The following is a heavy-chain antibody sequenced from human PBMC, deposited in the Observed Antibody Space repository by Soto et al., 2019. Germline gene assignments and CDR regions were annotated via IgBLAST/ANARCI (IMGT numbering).Heavy chain of an antibody. CDR3: ARISSLAAAV. CDR1: GFTFSNYW. V-gene: IGHV3-7*01. CDR2: IKQDGSDN. D-gene: IGHD6-13*01. J-gene: IGHJ3*01. Sequence: EVQLVESGGGLVQPGGSLRLSCVASGFTFSNYWMSWVRQAPGKGLEWVANIKQDGSDNYYVDSVKGRFTISRDNAKHSLSLQMNSLRAEVTAVYYCARISSLAAAVWGQGTVVTVSS.